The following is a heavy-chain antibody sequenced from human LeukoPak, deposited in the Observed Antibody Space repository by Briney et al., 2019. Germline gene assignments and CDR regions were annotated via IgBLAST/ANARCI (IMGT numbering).Heavy chain of an antibody. V-gene: IGHV3-21*01. D-gene: IGHD3-22*01. J-gene: IGHJ4*02. CDR2: ISSSSSYI. CDR3: ASSGYDSSGYYYG. Sequence: GGSLRLSCAASGFTFSAYSMNWVRQAPGKGLEWVASISSSSSYIYYADSVKGRFTISRDNAKDSLYLQMNGLRAEDTAVYYCASSGYDSSGYYYGRGQGAQVTASS. CDR1: GFTFSAYS.